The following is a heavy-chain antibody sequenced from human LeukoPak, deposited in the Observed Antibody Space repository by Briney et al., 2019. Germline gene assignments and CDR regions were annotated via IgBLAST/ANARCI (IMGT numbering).Heavy chain of an antibody. CDR2: IYYSGST. D-gene: IGHD5-24*01. V-gene: IGHV4-39*07. CDR3: ARVRAMRDGYNFDY. J-gene: IGHJ4*02. CDR1: GGSISSSSYY. Sequence: PSETLSLTCAVSGGSISSSSYYWGWIRQPPGKGLEWIGSIYYSGSTYYNPSLKSRVTISVDTSKNQFSLKLSSVTAADTAVYYCARVRAMRDGYNFDYWGQGTLVTVSS.